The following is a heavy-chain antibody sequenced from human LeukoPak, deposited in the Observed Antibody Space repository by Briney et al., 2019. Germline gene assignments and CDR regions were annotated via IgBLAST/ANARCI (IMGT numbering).Heavy chain of an antibody. CDR2: ISYDGSNK. Sequence: PGGSLRLSCAASGFTLSTYAMHWVRQAPGKGLEWVAIISYDGSNKYYADSVKGRFTISRDNSKNTLYLQMNSLRAEDTAVYYCARDANSYYYHMDGWGQGTTVTVSS. V-gene: IGHV3-30*04. CDR1: GFTLSTYA. CDR3: ARDANSYYYHMDG. J-gene: IGHJ6*02.